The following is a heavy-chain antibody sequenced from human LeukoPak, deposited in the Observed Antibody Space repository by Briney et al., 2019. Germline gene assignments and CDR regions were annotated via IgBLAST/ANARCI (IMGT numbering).Heavy chain of an antibody. D-gene: IGHD5-24*01. V-gene: IGHV1-69*04. CDR1: GGTFSSYA. J-gene: IGHJ4*02. Sequence: SVKVSCKASGGTFSSYAISWVRQAPGQGIEWMGRIIPILGIANYAQKFQGRVTITADKSTSTAYMELSSLRSEDTAVYYCASIGARDGYNLNYFDYWGQGTLVTVSS. CDR2: IIPILGIA. CDR3: ASIGARDGYNLNYFDY.